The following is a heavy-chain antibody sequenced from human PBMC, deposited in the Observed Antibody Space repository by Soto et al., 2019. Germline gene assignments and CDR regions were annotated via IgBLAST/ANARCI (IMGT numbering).Heavy chain of an antibody. D-gene: IGHD1-7*01. CDR2: ISAYNGNT. J-gene: IGHJ5*02. CDR1: GYTFTSYG. Sequence: GASVKVSCKASGYTFTSYGISWVRQAPGQGLEWMGWISAYNGNTNYAQKLQGRVTMTTDTSTSTAYMELRSLRSDDTAVYYCARDGPYKWNYGWFDPWGQGTLVTVSS. CDR3: ARDGPYKWNYGWFDP. V-gene: IGHV1-18*01.